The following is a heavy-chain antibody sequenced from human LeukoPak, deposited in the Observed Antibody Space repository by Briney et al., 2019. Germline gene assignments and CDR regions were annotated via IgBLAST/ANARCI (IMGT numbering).Heavy chain of an antibody. J-gene: IGHJ4*02. V-gene: IGHV3-48*03. CDR1: GFTFSSYE. Sequence: PGGSLRLSCAASGFTFSSYEMNWVRQAPGKGLEWVSYISSSGSTIYYADSVKGRFTISRDNAKNSLYLQMNSLRAEDTAVYYCARDYGTGGFGDGGLDYWGQGTLVTVSS. D-gene: IGHD3-10*01. CDR2: ISSSGSTI. CDR3: ARDYGTGGFGDGGLDY.